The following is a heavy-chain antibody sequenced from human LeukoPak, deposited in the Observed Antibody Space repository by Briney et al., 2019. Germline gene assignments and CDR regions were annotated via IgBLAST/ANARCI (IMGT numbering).Heavy chain of an antibody. V-gene: IGHV4-34*01. J-gene: IGHJ6*02. CDR3: ARGQRGYCSSTSCSYYYYYGMDV. CDR2: INHSGST. CDR1: GGSFSGYF. D-gene: IGHD2-2*03. Sequence: SSETLSLTCAVYGGSFSGYFWSWIRQPPGKGLEWIGEINHSGSTNYNPSLKSRVTISVDTSKNQLSLKLSSVTAADTAVYYCARGQRGYCSSTSCSYYYYYGMDVWGQGTTVTVSS.